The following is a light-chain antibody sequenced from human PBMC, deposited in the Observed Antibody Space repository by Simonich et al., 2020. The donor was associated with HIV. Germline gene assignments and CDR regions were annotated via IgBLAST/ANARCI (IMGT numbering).Light chain of an antibody. Sequence: QSALTQPASVSGSPGQSITISCTGTSSDVGGYNYVSWYQQHPGKAPKLMIYDVIKRPSGVCDRFAGSKSGNTASLTISGLQAEDEADYYCFSYRSSSTLVFGGGTKLTVL. CDR1: SSDVGGYNY. CDR2: DVI. J-gene: IGLJ2*01. V-gene: IGLV2-14*01. CDR3: FSYRSSSTLV.